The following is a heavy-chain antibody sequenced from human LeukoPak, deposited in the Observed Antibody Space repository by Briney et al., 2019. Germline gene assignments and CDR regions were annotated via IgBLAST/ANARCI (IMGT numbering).Heavy chain of an antibody. CDR3: AKEGLRLLWFGELSELDY. CDR1: GFTFSSYA. Sequence: GGSLRLSCAASGFTFSSYAMHWVRQAPGKGLEWVAVISYDGSNKYYADSVKGRFTISRDNSKNTLYLQMNSLRAEDTAVYYCAKEGLRLLWFGELSELDYWGQGTLVTVSS. D-gene: IGHD3-10*01. V-gene: IGHV3-30-3*01. J-gene: IGHJ4*02. CDR2: ISYDGSNK.